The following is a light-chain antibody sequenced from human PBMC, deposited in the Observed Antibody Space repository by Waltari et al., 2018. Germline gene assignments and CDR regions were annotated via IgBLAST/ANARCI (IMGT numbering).Light chain of an antibody. Sequence: DIQMTQSPPTLSAYVGDRVTLTCRASLNIFGRLACYQQKPGKPPKLLIYETANLESGVPSRFSGSGSGTDFTLVIDSLQPDDFATYYCQNYHIRKAFGQGTNVEIK. CDR2: ETA. CDR3: QNYHIRKA. V-gene: IGKV1-5*03. J-gene: IGKJ2*01. CDR1: LNIFGR.